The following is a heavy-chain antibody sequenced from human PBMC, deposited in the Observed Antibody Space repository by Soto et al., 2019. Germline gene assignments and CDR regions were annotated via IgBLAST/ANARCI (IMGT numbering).Heavy chain of an antibody. CDR1: GYTFTNYA. CDR3: ARGYGFCSGASCHFDY. J-gene: IGHJ4*02. CDR2: INTNTRNP. D-gene: IGHD2-15*01. Sequence: QVQLVQSGSELKEPGASVKVSCKASGYTFTNYAMNWVRQAPGQGLEWMGWINTNTRNPTYAQGFTGRLVFSLDTSVSTAYLQIYSLKAEATAVYYCARGYGFCSGASCHFDYWGPGTLVTVSS. V-gene: IGHV7-4-1*01.